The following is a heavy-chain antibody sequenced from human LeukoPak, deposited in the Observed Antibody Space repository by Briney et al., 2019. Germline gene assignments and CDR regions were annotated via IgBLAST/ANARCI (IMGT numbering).Heavy chain of an antibody. CDR2: INAGNGNT. D-gene: IGHD1-26*01. Sequence: GASVKVSCKASGYTFTTYTIHWVRQAPGQRLEWMGWINAGNGNTKYSQEFQDRVTITRDTSTSTAYKELSSLRSEDTAVYYCARGSDGSPDAFDIWGQGTMVTVSS. V-gene: IGHV1-3*03. J-gene: IGHJ3*02. CDR3: ARGSDGSPDAFDI. CDR1: GYTFTTYT.